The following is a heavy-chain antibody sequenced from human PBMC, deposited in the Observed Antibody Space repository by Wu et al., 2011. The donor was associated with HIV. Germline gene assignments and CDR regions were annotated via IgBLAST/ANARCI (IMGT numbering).Heavy chain of an antibody. J-gene: IGHJ6*03. D-gene: IGHD2-2*01. CDR2: MVPMFGRQ. CDR1: GGTFSGHS. CDR3: ARSGVSAEYYFYYMND. Sequence: QVQLVQSGAEVKKPGSSVKVSCKASGGTFSGHSSSWVRQAPGQGLEWMGGMVPMFGRQDHAQKFRGRVKITVDKSQTTAYMELSSLRSDDTAVYYCARSGVSAEYYFYYMNDWGKGTTVTVPS. V-gene: IGHV1-69*14.